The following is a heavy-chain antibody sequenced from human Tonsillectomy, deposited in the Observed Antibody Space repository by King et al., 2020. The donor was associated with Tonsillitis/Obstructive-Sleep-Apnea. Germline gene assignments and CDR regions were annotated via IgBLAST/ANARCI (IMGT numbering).Heavy chain of an antibody. Sequence: QLQESGPGLVKPSETLSLTCTVSGGSISSYYWSWIRQPPGKGLEWIGYIFYSGSTNYNPSLKSRVTISVDTSQNQFSLKLSSVTAADTAVYYCARDHCSSTSCYGNYYYMDVWGKGTTVTVSS. CDR3: ARDHCSSTSCYGNYYYMDV. CDR1: GGSISSYY. V-gene: IGHV4-59*01. CDR2: IFYSGST. J-gene: IGHJ6*03. D-gene: IGHD2-2*01.